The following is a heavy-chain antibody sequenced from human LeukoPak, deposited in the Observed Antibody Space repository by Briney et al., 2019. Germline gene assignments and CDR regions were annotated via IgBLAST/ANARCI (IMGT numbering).Heavy chain of an antibody. V-gene: IGHV4-34*01. J-gene: IGHJ4*02. CDR2: INHSGST. Sequence: PSETLSLTCAVYGGSSSGYYWSWIRQPPGKGLEWIGEINHSGSTNYNPSLKSRVTISVDTSKNQFSLKLSSVTAADTAVYYCARVQLGILGYWGQGTLVTVSS. D-gene: IGHD7-27*01. CDR3: ARVQLGILGY. CDR1: GGSSSGYY.